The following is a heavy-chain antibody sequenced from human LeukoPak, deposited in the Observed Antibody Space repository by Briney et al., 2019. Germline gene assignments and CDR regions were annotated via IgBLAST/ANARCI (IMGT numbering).Heavy chain of an antibody. CDR3: ARGRGYSYGHHRYFDWFDP. Sequence: ASVKVSCKASGYTFTSYGISWVRQAPGQGLEWMGWISAYNGNTNYAQKLQGRVTMTTGTSTSTAYMELRSLRSDDTAVYYCARGRGYSYGHHRYFDWFDPWGQGTLVTVSS. V-gene: IGHV1-18*01. J-gene: IGHJ5*02. D-gene: IGHD5-18*01. CDR2: ISAYNGNT. CDR1: GYTFTSYG.